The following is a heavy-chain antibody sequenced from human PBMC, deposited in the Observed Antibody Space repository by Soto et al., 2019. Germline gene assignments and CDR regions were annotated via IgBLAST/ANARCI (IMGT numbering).Heavy chain of an antibody. CDR3: ARDSYPPYYFDY. CDR1: GYTFTSYA. V-gene: IGHV1-3*01. J-gene: IGHJ4*02. Sequence: QVQLVQSGAEVKKPGASVKVSCKASGYTFTSYAMHWVRQAPGQRLEWMGWINAGNGNTKYSQKFQGRVTITRDTFASTAYMELSRLRSEDTAVYYCARDSYPPYYFDYWGQGTLVTVSS. CDR2: INAGNGNT.